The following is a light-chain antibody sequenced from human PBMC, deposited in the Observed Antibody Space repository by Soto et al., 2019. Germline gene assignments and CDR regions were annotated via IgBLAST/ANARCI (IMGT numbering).Light chain of an antibody. J-gene: IGKJ4*01. CDR1: HSVTSDY. CDR2: GAT. V-gene: IGKV3-20*01. CDR3: QQYGDSIT. Sequence: EIVLTQSPGTLSLSPWERATLSFRASHSVTSDYLAWYQQKPGQAPRLLIYGATKRATGIPDRFSGSGSGTDYTLTISRLDPEDSAVYYCQQYGDSITFGGGTKVDIK.